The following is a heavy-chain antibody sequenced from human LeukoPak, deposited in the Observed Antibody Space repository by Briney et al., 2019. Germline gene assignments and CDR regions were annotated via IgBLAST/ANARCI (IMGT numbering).Heavy chain of an antibody. D-gene: IGHD5-18*01. CDR2: INSDGSGT. Sequence: GGSPRLSCAASGFTFSSYWMHWVRQAPGKGLVWVSRINSDGSGTSYADSVKGRFTISRDNAKNTLYLQMNSLRAEDTAVYYCARGGGYSYGSLDYWGQGTLVTVSS. J-gene: IGHJ4*02. CDR1: GFTFSSYW. V-gene: IGHV3-74*01. CDR3: ARGGGYSYGSLDY.